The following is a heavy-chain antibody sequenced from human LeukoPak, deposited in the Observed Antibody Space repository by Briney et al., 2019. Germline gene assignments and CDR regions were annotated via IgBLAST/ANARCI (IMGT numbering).Heavy chain of an antibody. CDR1: GHNFTSYW. Sequence: GESLKISCKCFGHNFTSYWIGWVRQMPGKGLEWMGNLYPCDSDTRYSPSFQGQVTISADKSITTAYLQWSSLKASDTAMYYCARHTSGEREGFDIWGQGTMVTVSS. D-gene: IGHD1-1*01. J-gene: IGHJ3*02. CDR2: LYPCDSDT. V-gene: IGHV5-51*01. CDR3: ARHTSGEREGFDI.